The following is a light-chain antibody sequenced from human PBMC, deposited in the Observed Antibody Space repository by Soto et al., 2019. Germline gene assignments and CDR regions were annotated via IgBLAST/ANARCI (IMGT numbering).Light chain of an antibody. Sequence: QSVLTQPPSVSGAPGQRGTISCTGSSSNIGAGYDVHWYQQLPGTAPKLLIYGNSNRPSGVPDRFSGSKSGTSASLAITGLQAEDEADYDCQSYDSSLSGWVVFGGGTK. J-gene: IGLJ2*01. V-gene: IGLV1-40*01. CDR2: GNS. CDR3: QSYDSSLSGWVV. CDR1: SSNIGAGYD.